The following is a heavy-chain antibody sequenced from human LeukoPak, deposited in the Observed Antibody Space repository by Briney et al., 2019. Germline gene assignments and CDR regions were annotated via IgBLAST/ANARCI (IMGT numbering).Heavy chain of an antibody. J-gene: IGHJ4*02. V-gene: IGHV3-23*01. Sequence: GGSLRLSCAASGFTFSSYAMSWVRRSPGKGLEWGSAISGSRSDIYYADSVKARFTISRDNSKNTLYLQMNSLRAEDTAVYYCAAPTSYCSSTNCHLDYWGQGTLVTVSS. CDR1: GFTFSSYA. D-gene: IGHD2-2*01. CDR3: AAPTSYCSSTNCHLDY. CDR2: ISGSRSDI.